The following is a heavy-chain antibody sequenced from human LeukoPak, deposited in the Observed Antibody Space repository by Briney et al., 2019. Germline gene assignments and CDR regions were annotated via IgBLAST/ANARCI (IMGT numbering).Heavy chain of an antibody. J-gene: IGHJ5*02. D-gene: IGHD2/OR15-2a*01. V-gene: IGHV4-4*02. CDR3: ARLLSPGWFDP. Sequence: PSGTLSLTCAVSGGSISSSNWWSWVRQPPGKGLEWIANVYYNGDTYCNSSLYSRVTISADTSKNQFSLNLRSVTAADTAVYYCARLLSPGWFDPWGQGTLVTVSS. CDR2: VYYNGDT. CDR1: GGSISSSNW.